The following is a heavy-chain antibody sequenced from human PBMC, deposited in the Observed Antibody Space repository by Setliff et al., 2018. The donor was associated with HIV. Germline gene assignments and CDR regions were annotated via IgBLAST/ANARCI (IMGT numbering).Heavy chain of an antibody. J-gene: IGHJ4*02. D-gene: IGHD3-16*01. Sequence: SETLSLTCTVSGGSISSYYWSWIRQPPGKGLEWIGYIYYSGSTNYNPSLKSRVTISVDTSKNQFSLKLSSVTAADTAVYYCARDSPLAFDYWGQGTLVTVSS. CDR2: IYYSGST. V-gene: IGHV4-59*01. CDR1: GGSISSYY. CDR3: ARDSPLAFDY.